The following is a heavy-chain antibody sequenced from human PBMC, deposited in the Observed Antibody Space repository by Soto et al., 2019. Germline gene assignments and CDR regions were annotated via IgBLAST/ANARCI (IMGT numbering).Heavy chain of an antibody. CDR1: GVSISSSSYY. D-gene: IGHD6-19*01. J-gene: IGHJ4*02. Sequence: ETLSLTYTVSGVSISSSSYYWGWIRQTPGKGLEWVSLVQSNEITYYADSVKGRFTVSRDNSKNTLFLQMDGLRVEDTALYYCAKWLRSGSYYCDFWGQGTMVTVSS. CDR2: VQSNEIT. V-gene: IGHV3-53*01. CDR3: AKWLRSGSYYCDF.